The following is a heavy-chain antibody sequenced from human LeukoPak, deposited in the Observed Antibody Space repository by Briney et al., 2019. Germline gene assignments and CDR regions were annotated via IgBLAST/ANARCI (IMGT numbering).Heavy chain of an antibody. CDR2: ISTDGSDK. J-gene: IGHJ3*01. V-gene: IGHV3-30*04. CDR1: GFIFRSHA. CDR3: ARADRLADYSTSGSPENAFDL. D-gene: IGHD3-10*01. Sequence: PGRSLRLSCTASGFIFRSHAMHWVRQAPGKGLEWVSVISTDGSDKYYAESVKGQFTISRDNSENTLFLQMNSLSADDTAVYYCARADRLADYSTSGSPENAFDLWGHGTLVTVSS.